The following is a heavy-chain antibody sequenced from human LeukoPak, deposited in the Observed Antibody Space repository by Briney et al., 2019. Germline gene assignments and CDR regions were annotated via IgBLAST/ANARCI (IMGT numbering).Heavy chain of an antibody. CDR3: ARSAAEYYSSGSYYSAGYYRYYMDA. V-gene: IGHV3-74*01. D-gene: IGHD3-10*01. CDR2: INTDGRTT. Sequence: PGGSLRLSCAASGFSFSSYWMNWVRQAPGKGLVWVAHINTDGRTTTYADSVKGRFTISRDIAENSLYLQMNSLRAEDTAVYYCARSAAEYYSSGSYYSAGYYRYYMDAWGKGTTVTVSS. J-gene: IGHJ6*03. CDR1: GFSFSSYW.